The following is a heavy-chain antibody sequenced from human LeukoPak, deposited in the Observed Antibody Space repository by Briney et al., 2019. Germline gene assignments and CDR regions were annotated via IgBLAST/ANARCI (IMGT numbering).Heavy chain of an antibody. CDR2: LSASGGST. CDR3: ARGSGPRDGYCSGGSCYRHRRLFDY. V-gene: IGHV3-21*01. D-gene: IGHD2-15*01. Sequence: PGGSLRLSCAASGSFSSYVMTWVRQAPGRGLEWVSTLSASGGSTYYADSVKGRFTISRDNAKNSLYLQMNSLRAEDTAVYYCARGSGPRDGYCSGGSCYRHRRLFDYWGQGTLVTVSS. J-gene: IGHJ4*02. CDR1: GSFSSYV.